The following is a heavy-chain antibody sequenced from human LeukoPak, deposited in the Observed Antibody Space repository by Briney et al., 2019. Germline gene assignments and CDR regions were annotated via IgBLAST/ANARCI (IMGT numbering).Heavy chain of an antibody. D-gene: IGHD2-2*01. V-gene: IGHV1-18*04. CDR2: ISAYNGNT. Sequence: ASVKVSCKASGYTFTSYGISWVRQAPGQGLEGMGWISAYNGNTNYAQKLQGRVTMTTDTSTSTAYMELRSLRSDDTAVYYCARDDADVVVPAAMRVGMDVWGKGTTVTVSS. CDR1: GYTFTSYG. CDR3: ARDDADVVVPAAMRVGMDV. J-gene: IGHJ6*04.